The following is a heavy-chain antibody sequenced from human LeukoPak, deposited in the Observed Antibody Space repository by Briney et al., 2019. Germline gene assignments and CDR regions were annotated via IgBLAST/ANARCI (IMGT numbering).Heavy chain of an antibody. CDR1: GFTVSSNY. D-gene: IGHD6-13*01. CDR3: ARDGGRDSTYWYYY. CDR2: IYSGGST. J-gene: IGHJ4*02. Sequence: GGSLTISCAASGFTVSSNYMSWVRQARGKGLEWVSVIYSGGSTYYADSVKGRFTISRDNSKNTLYLQMNSLRAEDTAVYYCARDGGRDSTYWYYYWGQGPLVTV. V-gene: IGHV3-53*01.